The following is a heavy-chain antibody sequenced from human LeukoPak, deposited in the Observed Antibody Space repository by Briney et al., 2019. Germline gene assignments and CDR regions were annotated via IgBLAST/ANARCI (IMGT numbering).Heavy chain of an antibody. CDR1: GGSFSGYY. CDR3: ARKFIITMVRGARKSGAFDI. CDR2: INHSGST. Sequence: SETLSLTCAVYGGSFSGYYWSWIRQPPGKGLEWIGEINHSGSTNYNPSLKSRVTISVDTSKNQFSLKLSSVTAADTAVYYCARKFIITMVRGARKSGAFDIWGQGTMVTVSS. D-gene: IGHD3-10*01. J-gene: IGHJ3*02. V-gene: IGHV4-34*01.